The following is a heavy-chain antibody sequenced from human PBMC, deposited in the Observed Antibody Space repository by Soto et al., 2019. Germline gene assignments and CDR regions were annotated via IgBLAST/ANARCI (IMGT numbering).Heavy chain of an antibody. CDR3: ASLGDHYYYYGMDV. CDR1: GYTFTSYG. D-gene: IGHD4-17*01. V-gene: IGHV1-18*01. J-gene: IGHJ6*02. CDR2: ISAYNGNT. Sequence: ASVKVSCKASGYTFTSYGISWVRRAPGQGLEWMGWISAYNGNTNYAQKLQGRVTMTTDTSTSTAYMELRSLRSDDTAVYYCASLGDHYYYYGMDVWGQGTTVTVSS.